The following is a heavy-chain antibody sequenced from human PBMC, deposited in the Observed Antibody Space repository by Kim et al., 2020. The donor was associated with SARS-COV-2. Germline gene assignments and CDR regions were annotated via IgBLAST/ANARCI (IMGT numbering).Heavy chain of an antibody. Sequence: GGSLRLSCAASGFTFSSYGMHWVRQAPGKRLEWVAVISYDGSNKYYADSVKGRFTISRDNSKNTLYLQMNSLRAEDTAVYYCAKGEGGGWWTDYWGQGTL. CDR2: ISYDGSNK. CDR3: AKGEGGGWWTDY. CDR1: GFTFSSYG. V-gene: IGHV3-30*18. D-gene: IGHD6-19*01. J-gene: IGHJ4*02.